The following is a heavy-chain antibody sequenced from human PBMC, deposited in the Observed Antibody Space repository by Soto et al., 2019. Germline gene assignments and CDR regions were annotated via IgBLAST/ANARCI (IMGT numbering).Heavy chain of an antibody. J-gene: IGHJ6*02. CDR2: IYYSGST. CDR3: ARESSSSLYYYYGMDV. D-gene: IGHD6-6*01. CDR1: GGSISSGGYY. Sequence: SETMSLTCTVSGGSISSGGYYWSWIRQHPGKGLEWIGYIYYSGSTYYNPSLKSRVTISVDTSKNQFSLKLSSVTAADTAVYYCARESSSSLYYYYGMDVWGQGTTVTVSS. V-gene: IGHV4-31*03.